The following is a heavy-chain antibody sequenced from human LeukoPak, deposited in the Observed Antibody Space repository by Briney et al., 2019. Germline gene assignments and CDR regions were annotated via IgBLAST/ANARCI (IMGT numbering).Heavy chain of an antibody. CDR2: IYHSGST. V-gene: IGHV4-38-2*02. Sequence: SENLSLTCTVSGYSISSGYYWGWIRQPPGKGLEWIGSIYHSGSTYYNPSLKSRVTISVDTSKNQFSLKLSSVTAADTAVYHCARVVGSTSCPVDFWGQGTLVTVSS. D-gene: IGHD2-2*01. CDR3: ARVVGSTSCPVDF. J-gene: IGHJ4*02. CDR1: GYSISSGYY.